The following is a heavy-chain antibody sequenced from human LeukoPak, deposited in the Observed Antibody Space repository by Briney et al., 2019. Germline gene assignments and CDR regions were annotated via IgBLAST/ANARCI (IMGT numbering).Heavy chain of an antibody. V-gene: IGHV3-74*01. CDR3: ARQASSGYYYDY. D-gene: IGHD3-22*01. Sequence: PGGSLRLSCAASGFTFSGYWMHWVRQAAGKGLVWVSRIKTDGSTTSYADSVKGRFTISRDNAKNTLFLQMNSLRAEDTAVYYCARQASSGYYYDYWGQGTLVTVSS. CDR2: IKTDGSTT. CDR1: GFTFSGYW. J-gene: IGHJ4*02.